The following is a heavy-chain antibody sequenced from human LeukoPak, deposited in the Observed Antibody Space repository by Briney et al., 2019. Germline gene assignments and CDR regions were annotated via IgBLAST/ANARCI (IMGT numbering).Heavy chain of an antibody. CDR2: ISSSSSYI. Sequence: PGGSLRLSCAASGFTFSSYSMNWVRQAPGKGLEWVSSISSSSSYIYYADSVKGRFTISRDNAKNSLYLQMNSLRAEDTAVYYCAKDPAVAGTPGAFDIWGQGTMVTVSS. D-gene: IGHD6-19*01. J-gene: IGHJ3*02. CDR1: GFTFSSYS. V-gene: IGHV3-21*04. CDR3: AKDPAVAGTPGAFDI.